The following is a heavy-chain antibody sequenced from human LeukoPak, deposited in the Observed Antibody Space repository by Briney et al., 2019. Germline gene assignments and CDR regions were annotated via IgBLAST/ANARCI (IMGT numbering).Heavy chain of an antibody. CDR1: GFTFSRYG. CDR3: AKDDAWFGEDVNYFGY. V-gene: IGHV3-30*02. CDR2: MRYDGSNK. D-gene: IGHD3-10*01. J-gene: IGHJ4*02. Sequence: GGSLRLFCAASGFTFSRYGMHWLRQAPGKGLEWVAFMRYDGSNKYYADSVKGRFTISRDNSKNTLYLQMNSLRAEVTSVYYCAKDDAWFGEDVNYFGYWGQGTLVTVSS.